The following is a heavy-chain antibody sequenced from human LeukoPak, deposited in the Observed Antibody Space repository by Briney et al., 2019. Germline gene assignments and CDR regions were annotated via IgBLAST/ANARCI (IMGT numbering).Heavy chain of an antibody. CDR1: GGSISSYY. D-gene: IGHD3-10*01. J-gene: IGHJ4*02. CDR2: IYYSGST. V-gene: IGHV4-59*01. CDR3: ASTAKSGSDY. Sequence: SETLSLTCTVSGGSISSYYWSWIRQPPGKGLEWVGYIYYSGSTNYTPSLKSRVTISVDPSKNQFSLKLSSVTAADTAVYYCASTAKSGSDYWGQGTLVTVSS.